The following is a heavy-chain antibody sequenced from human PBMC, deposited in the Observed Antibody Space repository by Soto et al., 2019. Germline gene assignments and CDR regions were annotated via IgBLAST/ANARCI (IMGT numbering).Heavy chain of an antibody. D-gene: IGHD3-10*01. CDR1: GFTFSSYE. CDR2: ISSSGSTI. V-gene: IGHV3-48*03. J-gene: IGHJ6*01. CDR3: ARGSGSYPIRMDV. Sequence: EVQLVESGGGLVQPGGSLRLYCAASGFTFSSYEMKWVRQAPGKGLEWVSYISSSGSTIHYADAVKGRFTISRDNAKNSLNLQMNSLRAEDTAVYYCARGSGSYPIRMDVWGQGTTVTVSS.